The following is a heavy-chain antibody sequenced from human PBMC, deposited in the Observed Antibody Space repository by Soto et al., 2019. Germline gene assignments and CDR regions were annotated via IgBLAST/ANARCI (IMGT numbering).Heavy chain of an antibody. CDR1: GGTSSSYA. Sequence: GASVKVSCKASGGTSSSYAISWVRQAPGQGLEWMGGIIPIFGTANYAQKFQGRVTITADESTSTAYMELSSLRSEDTDVYYCARRITGTTGWFDPWGQGTLVTVSS. CDR2: IIPIFGTA. J-gene: IGHJ5*02. D-gene: IGHD1-7*01. V-gene: IGHV1-69*13. CDR3: ARRITGTTGWFDP.